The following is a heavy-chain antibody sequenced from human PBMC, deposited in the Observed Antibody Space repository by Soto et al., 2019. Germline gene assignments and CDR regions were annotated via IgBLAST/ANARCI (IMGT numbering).Heavy chain of an antibody. J-gene: IGHJ4*02. D-gene: IGHD2-21*02. CDR1: GGTFSSYA. CDR3: ARDLFADCGGDGYSAGY. Sequence: GASVKVSCKASGGTFSSYAISWVRQAPGQGREWMGGIIPIFGTANYAQKFQGRVTITADESTSTAYMELSSLRYENTAVYYCARDLFADCGGDGYSAGYWGQGTLVTVSS. CDR2: IIPIFGTA. V-gene: IGHV1-69*13.